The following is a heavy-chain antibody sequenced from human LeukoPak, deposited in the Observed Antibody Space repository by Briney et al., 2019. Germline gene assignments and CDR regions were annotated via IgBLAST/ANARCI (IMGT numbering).Heavy chain of an antibody. J-gene: IGHJ4*02. CDR2: ISSSGSTI. CDR3: ARPNVGY. CDR1: GGSFSGYY. Sequence: PSETLSLTCAVYGGSFSGYYWSWIRQAPGKGLEWVSYISSSGSTIYYADSVKGRFTISRDNAKNSLYLQMNSLRAEDTAVYYCARPNVGYWGQGTLVTVSS. V-gene: IGHV3-11*01. D-gene: IGHD1-26*01.